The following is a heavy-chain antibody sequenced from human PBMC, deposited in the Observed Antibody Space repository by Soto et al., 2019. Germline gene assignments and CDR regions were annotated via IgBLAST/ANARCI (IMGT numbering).Heavy chain of an antibody. Sequence: EVQLLESGGGLVRPGGSLRLSCAASGFTFSSYAMSWVRQAPGKGLEWVSAISGSGGSTYYADSVKGRFTISRDNSKNTLYLQMNSLRAEDTAVYYCAKGPQLMVYAIQDSSGWYFDYWGQGTLVTVSS. J-gene: IGHJ4*02. CDR2: ISGSGGST. CDR3: AKGPQLMVYAIQDSSGWYFDY. D-gene: IGHD2-8*01. V-gene: IGHV3-23*01. CDR1: GFTFSSYA.